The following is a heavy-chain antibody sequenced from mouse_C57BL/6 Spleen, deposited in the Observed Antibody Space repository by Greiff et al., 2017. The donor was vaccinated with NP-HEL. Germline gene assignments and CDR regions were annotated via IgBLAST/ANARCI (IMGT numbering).Heavy chain of an antibody. Sequence: QVQLQQPGTELVKPGASVKLSCKASGYTFTSYWMHWVKQRPGQGLEWIGNINPSNGGTNYNEKFKSKATLTVDKSSSTAYIQLSSLTSEDSAVYYCARATTVVEDFDYWGQGTTLTVSS. J-gene: IGHJ2*01. V-gene: IGHV1-53*01. CDR3: ARATTVVEDFDY. D-gene: IGHD1-1*01. CDR1: GYTFTSYW. CDR2: INPSNGGT.